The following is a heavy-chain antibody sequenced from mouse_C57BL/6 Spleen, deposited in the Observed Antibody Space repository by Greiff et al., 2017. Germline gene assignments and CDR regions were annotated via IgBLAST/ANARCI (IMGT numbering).Heavy chain of an antibody. J-gene: IGHJ4*01. Sequence: EVQGVESGEGLVKPGGSLKLSCAASGFTFSSYAMSWVRQTPEKRLEWVAYISSGGDYIYYADTVKGRFTISRDNARNTLYLQMSSLKSEDTAMYYCTRDLPAYAMDYWGQGTSVTVSS. CDR2: ISSGGDYI. V-gene: IGHV5-9-1*02. CDR1: GFTFSSYA. D-gene: IGHD2-1*01. CDR3: TRDLPAYAMDY.